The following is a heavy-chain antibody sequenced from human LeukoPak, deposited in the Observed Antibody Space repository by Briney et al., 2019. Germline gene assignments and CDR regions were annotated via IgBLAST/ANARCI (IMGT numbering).Heavy chain of an antibody. CDR3: ARETLPAADVVYFDY. Sequence: SETLSLTCTVSGGSISSSSYYWGWIRQPPGKGLEWIGYIYYSGSTNYNPSLKSRVTILVDTSKNQFSLKLSSVTAADTAVYYCARETLPAADVVYFDYWGQGTLVTVSP. CDR2: IYYSGST. CDR1: GGSISSSSYY. D-gene: IGHD2-2*01. V-gene: IGHV4-61*01. J-gene: IGHJ4*02.